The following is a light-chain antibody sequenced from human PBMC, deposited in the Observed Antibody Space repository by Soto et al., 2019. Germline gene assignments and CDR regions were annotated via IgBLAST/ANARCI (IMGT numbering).Light chain of an antibody. CDR2: AAS. J-gene: IGKJ4*01. CDR3: QQSYSTPPT. V-gene: IGKV1-39*01. CDR1: QSISSY. Sequence: DIQMTQSPSSLSASVGDRVTITCRASQSISSYLNWYQQKPGKAPKLLIYAASSLQSGVPSRFSGSGSGTEFPLTISSLQPEDFATYYCQQSYSTPPTFGGGTKVEIK.